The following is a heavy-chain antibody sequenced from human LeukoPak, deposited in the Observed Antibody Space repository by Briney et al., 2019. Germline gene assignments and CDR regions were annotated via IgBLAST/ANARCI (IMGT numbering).Heavy chain of an antibody. J-gene: IGHJ5*02. D-gene: IGHD3-10*01. V-gene: IGHV1-2*02. CDR3: ARVTLLWFGTFDP. CDR1: GYTFTGYY. CDR2: INPNSGGT. Sequence: ASVKVSCKASGYTFTGYYMHWVRQAPGQGLEWMGWINPNSGGTNYAQKFRGRVTMTRDASISTAYMELSRLRSDDTAVYYCARVTLLWFGTFDPWGQGTLVTVSS.